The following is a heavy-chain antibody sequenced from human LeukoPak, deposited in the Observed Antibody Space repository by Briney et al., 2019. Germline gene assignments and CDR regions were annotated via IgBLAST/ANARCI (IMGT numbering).Heavy chain of an antibody. D-gene: IGHD4-23*01. CDR1: VLTFSNHW. CDR3: ARGTYGGHTSGDY. V-gene: IGHV3-7*01. Sequence: PGASLRLSCVASVLTFSNHWMNWVRQAPGKGREWVAIIKDDGSQKYYVDSVKGRLSISRDNAKHALYLQMSSLSAEETAVYYCARGTYGGHTSGDYWGQGTLVTVSS. J-gene: IGHJ4*02. CDR2: IKDDGSQK.